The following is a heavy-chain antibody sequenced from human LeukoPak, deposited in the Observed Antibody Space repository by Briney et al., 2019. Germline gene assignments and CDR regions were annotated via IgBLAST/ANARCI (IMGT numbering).Heavy chain of an antibody. CDR2: FDPEDGET. V-gene: IGHV1-24*01. CDR3: ATGPQMTTVVTPSY. J-gene: IGHJ4*02. D-gene: IGHD4-23*01. Sequence: ASVKVSCKVSGYTPTELSMHWVRQAPGKGLEWMGGFDPEDGETIYAQKFQGRVTMTEDTSTDTAYIELSSLRSEDTAVYYCATGPQMTTVVTPSYWGQGTLVTVSS. CDR1: GYTPTELS.